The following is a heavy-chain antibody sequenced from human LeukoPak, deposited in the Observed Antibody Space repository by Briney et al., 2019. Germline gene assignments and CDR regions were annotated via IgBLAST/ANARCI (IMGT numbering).Heavy chain of an antibody. CDR1: GFTFSSYA. D-gene: IGHD3-16*01. J-gene: IGHJ4*02. CDR2: IGGTGVRT. V-gene: IGHV3-23*01. Sequence: GGSLRLSCASSGFTFSSYAMSWVRQAPGKGLEWVSTIGGTGVRTYYADSVKGRFTISRDNSKNTLYLQINSLRTEDTAVYFCAKDRLGGPYFFHYWGQGTLVTVSS. CDR3: AKDRLGGPYFFHY.